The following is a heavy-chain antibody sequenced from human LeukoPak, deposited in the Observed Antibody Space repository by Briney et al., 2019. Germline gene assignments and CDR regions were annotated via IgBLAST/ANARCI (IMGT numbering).Heavy chain of an antibody. Sequence: ASVKVSCKVSGYTLTELSMHWVRQAPGKGLEWMGGFDPEDGETIYAQKFQGRVTMTEDTSTDTAYMELSSLRSDDTAVYYCARDPHGSGTYYRPYYFDYWGQGTLVTVSS. V-gene: IGHV1-24*01. CDR3: ARDPHGSGTYYRPYYFDY. CDR1: GYTLTELS. D-gene: IGHD3-10*01. J-gene: IGHJ4*02. CDR2: FDPEDGET.